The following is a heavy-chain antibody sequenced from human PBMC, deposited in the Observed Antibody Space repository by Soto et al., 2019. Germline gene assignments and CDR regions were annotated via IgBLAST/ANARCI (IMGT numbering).Heavy chain of an antibody. J-gene: IGHJ5*02. Sequence: SETLSLTCTVSGGSIISGGYYWIWIRQHPGKGLEWIGYIYYSGSTYYNPSLKSRVTISVDTSKNQFSLKLSSVTAADTAVYYCARLPQQLVYWFDPWGQGTLVTVSS. CDR2: IYYSGST. CDR3: ARLPQQLVYWFDP. V-gene: IGHV4-31*03. CDR1: GGSIISGGYY. D-gene: IGHD6-13*01.